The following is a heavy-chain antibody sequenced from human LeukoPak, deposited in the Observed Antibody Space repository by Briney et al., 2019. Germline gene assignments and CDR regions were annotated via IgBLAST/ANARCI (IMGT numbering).Heavy chain of an antibody. J-gene: IGHJ4*02. Sequence: GGSLRLPCAASGFTFSSYAMSWVRQAPGKGLEWVSAISGSGGSTYYADSVKGRFTISRDNSKNTLYLQMNSLRAEDTAVYYCAKSRVLLWFGELDWGQGTLVTVSS. V-gene: IGHV3-23*01. CDR2: ISGSGGST. D-gene: IGHD3-10*01. CDR1: GFTFSSYA. CDR3: AKSRVLLWFGELD.